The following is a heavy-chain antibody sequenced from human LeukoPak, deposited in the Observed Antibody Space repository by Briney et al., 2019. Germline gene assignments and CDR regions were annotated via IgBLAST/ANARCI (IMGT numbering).Heavy chain of an antibody. CDR3: AKDLYYGDYVDDAFDI. D-gene: IGHD4-17*01. J-gene: IGHJ3*02. CDR2: IYSGGST. Sequence: PGGSLRLSGAASGFTVSSNYMSWVRQAPGKGLEWVSVIYSGGSTYYADSVKGRFTISRHNSKNTLYLQMNSLRAEDTAVYYCAKDLYYGDYVDDAFDIWGQGTMVTVSS. V-gene: IGHV3-53*04. CDR1: GFTVSSNY.